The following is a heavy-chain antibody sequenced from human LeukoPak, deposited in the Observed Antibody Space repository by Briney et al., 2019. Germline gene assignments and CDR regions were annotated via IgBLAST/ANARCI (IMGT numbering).Heavy chain of an antibody. V-gene: IGHV5-51*01. CDR1: GYSFTNDW. CDR2: VYPGDSRT. D-gene: IGHD3-9*01. CDR3: ARLRYFDITHYFDY. J-gene: IGHJ4*02. Sequence: PGESLKISCKGSGYSFTNDWIGWVRQMLGKGLEWMGIVYPGDSRTTYSPSFEGQVTISADKSVNIAYLQWSSLKASDTAVYYCARLRYFDITHYFDYWGQGTLVTVSS.